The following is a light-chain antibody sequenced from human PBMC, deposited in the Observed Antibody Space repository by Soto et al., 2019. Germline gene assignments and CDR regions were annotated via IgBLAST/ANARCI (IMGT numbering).Light chain of an antibody. CDR3: QQANNWPPWT. V-gene: IGKV3-15*01. J-gene: IGKJ1*01. Sequence: ILMTQSPATLSVSPGERATLSCRASPSVSNNLAWYQQKPGQAPRLLIYDASTRATGIPARFSGSGSGTEFTLTISGLQSEDFAVYYCQQANNWPPWTVGQGTKVEIK. CDR1: PSVSNN. CDR2: DAS.